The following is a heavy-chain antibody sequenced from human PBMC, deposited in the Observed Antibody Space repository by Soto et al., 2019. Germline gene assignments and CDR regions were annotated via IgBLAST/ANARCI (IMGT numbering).Heavy chain of an antibody. CDR1: GGTFSSYS. Sequence: QVQLVQSGAEVKKPGSSVKVSCKASGGTFSSYSINWVRQAPGQGLEWMGEIIPIFGTANYAQKLQGRVTITADESTSPAYMELSSLRSEVTAVYYCARDGGRHSGGIDYWVQGTLVTVSS. CDR3: ARDGGRHSGGIDY. V-gene: IGHV1-69*01. CDR2: IIPIFGTA. D-gene: IGHD1-26*01. J-gene: IGHJ4*02.